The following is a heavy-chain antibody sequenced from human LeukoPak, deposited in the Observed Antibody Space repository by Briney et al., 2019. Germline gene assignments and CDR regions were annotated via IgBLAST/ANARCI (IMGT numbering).Heavy chain of an antibody. Sequence: KPGGSLRLSCAASGFTFSSYSMNWVRQAPGKGLDWVSSISSSSSYIYYADSVKGRFTISRDNAKNSLYLQMNSLRAEDTAVYYCARDVATYYYDSSGYPSPYGMDVWGQGTTVTVSS. CDR2: ISSSSSYI. D-gene: IGHD3-22*01. CDR1: GFTFSSYS. CDR3: ARDVATYYYDSSGYPSPYGMDV. J-gene: IGHJ6*02. V-gene: IGHV3-21*01.